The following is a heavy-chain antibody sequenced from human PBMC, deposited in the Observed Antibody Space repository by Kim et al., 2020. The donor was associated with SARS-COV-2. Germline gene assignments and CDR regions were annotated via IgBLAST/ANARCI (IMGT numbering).Heavy chain of an antibody. J-gene: IGHJ4*02. CDR2: IYYSGST. V-gene: IGHV4-59*13. D-gene: IGHD6-19*01. Sequence: SETLSLTCTVSGGSISSYYWSWIRQPPGKGLEWIGYIYYSGSTNYNPSLKSRVTISVDTSKNQFSLKLSSVTAADTAVYYCARVVDSSGWPYYFDYWGQGTLVTVSS. CDR1: GGSISSYY. CDR3: ARVVDSSGWPYYFDY.